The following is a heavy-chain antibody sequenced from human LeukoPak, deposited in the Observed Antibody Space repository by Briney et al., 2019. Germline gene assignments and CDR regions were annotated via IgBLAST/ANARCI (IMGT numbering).Heavy chain of an antibody. Sequence: SVKVSCKASGGTFSSYAISWVRQAPGQGLEWMGGIIPIFGTANYAQKFQGRVTITADESTSTAYMELSSLRSEDTAVYYCARDLNQETYYYGMDVWGQGTTVTVSS. CDR2: IIPIFGTA. CDR1: GGTFSSYA. CDR3: ARDLNQETYYYGMDV. D-gene: IGHD1-14*01. J-gene: IGHJ6*02. V-gene: IGHV1-69*13.